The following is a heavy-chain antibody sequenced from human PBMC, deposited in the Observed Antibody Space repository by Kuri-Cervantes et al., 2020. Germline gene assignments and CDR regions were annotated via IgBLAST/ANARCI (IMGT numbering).Heavy chain of an antibody. D-gene: IGHD3-9*01. CDR1: GFTFSSYG. V-gene: IGHV3-33*01. CDR3: ARDAPLRYFDWLLYFDY. Sequence: GESLKISCVPSGFTFSSYGMHWVRQAPGKGLEWVAVIWYDGSKKYHADSVEGRFTISRDNSKNLLYLQMNSLRAEDTAVYYCARDAPLRYFDWLLYFDYWGQGTLVTVSS. CDR2: IWYDGSKK. J-gene: IGHJ4*02.